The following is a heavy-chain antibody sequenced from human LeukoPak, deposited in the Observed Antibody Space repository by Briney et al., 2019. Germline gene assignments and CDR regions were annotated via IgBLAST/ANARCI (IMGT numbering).Heavy chain of an antibody. CDR1: GYSSTSYW. V-gene: IGHV5-51*01. J-gene: IGHJ4*02. Sequence: GESLKISCKGSGYSSTSYWIGWVRQMPGKGLEWMGFIYPGDSDTIYSPSFQGQVTISADKSISTAYLQWSSLKASDTAMYYCARQSRAFCSSTSCYIGYWGQGTLVTVSS. D-gene: IGHD2-2*02. CDR2: IYPGDSDT. CDR3: ARQSRAFCSSTSCYIGY.